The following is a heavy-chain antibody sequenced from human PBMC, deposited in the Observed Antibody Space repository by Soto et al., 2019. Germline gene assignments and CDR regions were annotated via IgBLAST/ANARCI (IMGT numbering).Heavy chain of an antibody. Sequence: PGGSLRLSCAASGFTFSSYAMHWVRQAPGKGLEWIAYIRSSSNTKLYADSVRGRFTISRDNANNLLSLQMNDLRVEDTAVYYCARGYDILTGPIDYWGQGSLVTVSS. CDR2: IRSSSNTK. CDR3: ARGYDILTGPIDY. V-gene: IGHV3-48*04. CDR1: GFTFSSYA. J-gene: IGHJ4*02. D-gene: IGHD3-9*01.